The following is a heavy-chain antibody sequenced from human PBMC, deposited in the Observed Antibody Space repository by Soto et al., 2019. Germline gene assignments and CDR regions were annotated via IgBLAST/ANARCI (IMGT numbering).Heavy chain of an antibody. V-gene: IGHV3-23*01. CDR3: AKERFGIVGPVDY. CDR1: GLIFSDYA. J-gene: IGHJ4*02. D-gene: IGHD1-26*01. CDR2: ISGSGDKT. Sequence: EVQLLESGGDLVQPGGSLRLSCAASGLIFSDYAMSWVRQAPGKGLECVACISGSGDKTFYADSVKGQFTISRDNSKHTVSLHMNSLRVDDTAVYFCAKERFGIVGPVDYWGPVTLVTVSS.